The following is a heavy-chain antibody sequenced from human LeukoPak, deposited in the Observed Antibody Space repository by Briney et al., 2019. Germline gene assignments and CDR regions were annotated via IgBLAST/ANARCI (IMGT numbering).Heavy chain of an antibody. D-gene: IGHD4-23*01. V-gene: IGHV1-69*13. CDR1: GGTFSSYA. CDR2: IIPVFGTA. CDR3: VAEIYGGNSDCCTFDF. Sequence: ASVKVSCKASGGTFSSYAISWVRQAPGQGLEWMGGIIPVFGTANYAQKFQGRVTITADESTSTAYMELSSLRSEDTAVYYCVAEIYGGNSDCCTFDFWGPGTPVTVSS. J-gene: IGHJ3*01.